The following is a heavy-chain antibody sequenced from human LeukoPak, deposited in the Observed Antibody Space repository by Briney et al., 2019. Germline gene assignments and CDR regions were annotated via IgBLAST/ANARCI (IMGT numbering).Heavy chain of an antibody. CDR1: GFALSSNY. CDR3: ATRGHDSSGSPQGLY. CDR2: LYSDGDT. D-gene: IGHD3-22*01. V-gene: IGHV3-53*01. Sequence: SGGSLRLSCAASGFALSSNYVGWVRQAPGGGLHWVSLLYSDGDTYYADSVKGRFTISRDNSKNTLYLQMNSLRAEDTAVYYCATRGHDSSGSPQGLYWGQGTLVTVSS. J-gene: IGHJ4*02.